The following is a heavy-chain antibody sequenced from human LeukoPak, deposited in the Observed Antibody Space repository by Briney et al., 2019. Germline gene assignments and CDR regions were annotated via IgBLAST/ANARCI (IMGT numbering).Heavy chain of an antibody. V-gene: IGHV4-30-4*01. D-gene: IGHD3-9*01. CDR3: ARGLVRYFDWLKNDAFDI. CDR1: GGSISSGDYY. J-gene: IGHJ3*02. CDR2: IYYSGST. Sequence: PSQTLSLTCTVSGGSISSGDYYWSWIRQPPGKGLEWIGYIYYSGSTYYNPSLKSRVTMSVDTSKNQFSLKLSSVTAADTAVYYCARGLVRYFDWLKNDAFDIWGQGTMVTVSS.